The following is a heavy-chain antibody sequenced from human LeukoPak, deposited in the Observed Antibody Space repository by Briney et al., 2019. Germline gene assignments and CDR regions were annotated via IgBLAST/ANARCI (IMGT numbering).Heavy chain of an antibody. CDR1: GFTFSSYA. CDR2: VSGSGGNT. CDR3: AKMGSLRFLEWFLDY. D-gene: IGHD3-3*01. Sequence: GGSLRLSCAASGFTFSSYAMSWVRLAPGKGLEWVSAVSGSGGNTYFADSVRGRFIISRDNSKNTLFLQMNSLRAEDTAVYYCAKMGSLRFLEWFLDYWGQGTLVTVSS. J-gene: IGHJ4*02. V-gene: IGHV3-23*01.